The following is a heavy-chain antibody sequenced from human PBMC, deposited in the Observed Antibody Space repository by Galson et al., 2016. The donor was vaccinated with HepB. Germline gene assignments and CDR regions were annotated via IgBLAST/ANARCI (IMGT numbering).Heavy chain of an antibody. D-gene: IGHD4-17*01. J-gene: IGHJ4*02. CDR2: IRGGGDAT. CDR1: GFTFSNYA. Sequence: SLRLSCAASGFTFSNYATAWVRLPPGKELEWVSTIRGGGDATYYADSVKGRFTISRDNSRSTLYLHLSSLRAEDTALYYCARGHGDYFPANYFNYWGQGTLVTVSS. CDR3: ARGHGDYFPANYFNY. V-gene: IGHV3-23*01.